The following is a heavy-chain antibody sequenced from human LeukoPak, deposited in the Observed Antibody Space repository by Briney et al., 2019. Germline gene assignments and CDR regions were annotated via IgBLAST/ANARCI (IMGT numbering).Heavy chain of an antibody. J-gene: IGHJ4*02. CDR3: AKGAYDYIEMGYFDY. Sequence: PGGSLRLSCAASGFTFNDYYMSWIRQAPGKGLEWLSYINIGGTNTHYADSVKGRFTISRDSSKNTLYLQMNSLRAEDMAVYYCAKGAYDYIEMGYFDYWGQGALVTVSS. D-gene: IGHD5-12*01. CDR1: GFTFNDYY. V-gene: IGHV3-11*03. CDR2: INIGGTNT.